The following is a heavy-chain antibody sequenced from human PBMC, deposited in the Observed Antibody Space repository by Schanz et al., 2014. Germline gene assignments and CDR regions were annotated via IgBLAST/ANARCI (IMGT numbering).Heavy chain of an antibody. CDR2: ISNDGSIK. CDR3: AKDSTHIDIVLVPTAIDY. D-gene: IGHD2-2*01. V-gene: IGHV3-30-3*01. CDR1: GFTFSSYA. Sequence: QVQLVESGGGVVQPGRSLRLSCAASGFTFSSYAMHWVRQAPGKGLEWVAVISNDGSIKYYADSVEGRFTISRDNSRNTLYLQMNSLRTEDTAVYYCAKDSTHIDIVLVPTAIDYWGQGTLVTVSS. J-gene: IGHJ4*02.